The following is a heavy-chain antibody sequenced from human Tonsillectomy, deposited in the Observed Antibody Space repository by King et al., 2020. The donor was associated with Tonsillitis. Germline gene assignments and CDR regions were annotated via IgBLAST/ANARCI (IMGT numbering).Heavy chain of an antibody. D-gene: IGHD4-17*01. CDR2: IYHSGST. CDR1: GGSISSGGNS. V-gene: IGHV4-30-2*01. Sequence: LQLQESGPGLVKPSQTLSLTCAVSGGSISSGGNSWSWIRQPPGKGLEWIGYIYHSGSTSYDPSLKSRVTISVDRSKNQFSLKLSSVTAADTAVYYCARGNYGDYKAPDAFDIWGQGTMVTVSS. J-gene: IGHJ3*02. CDR3: ARGNYGDYKAPDAFDI.